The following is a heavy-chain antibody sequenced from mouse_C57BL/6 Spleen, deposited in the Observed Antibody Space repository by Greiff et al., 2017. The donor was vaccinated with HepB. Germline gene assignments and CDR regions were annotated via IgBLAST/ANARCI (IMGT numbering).Heavy chain of an antibody. CDR1: GYTFTSYW. CDR3: AREDYCSLYAMDY. CDR2: IDPSDSET. J-gene: IGHJ4*01. Sequence: QVQLKQPGAELVRPGSSVKLSCKASGYTFTSYWMHWVKQRPIQGLEWIGNIDPSDSETHYNQKFKDKATLTVDKSSSTAYMQLSSLTSEDSAVYYCAREDYCSLYAMDYWGQGTSVTVSS. V-gene: IGHV1-52*01. D-gene: IGHD1-1*01.